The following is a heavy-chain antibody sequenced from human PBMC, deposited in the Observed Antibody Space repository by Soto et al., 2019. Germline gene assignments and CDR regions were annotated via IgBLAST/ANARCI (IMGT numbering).Heavy chain of an antibody. CDR3: ARELQAPPGGYYYYGMDV. Sequence: ASVKVSCKASGYTFTGYYMHWVRQAPGQGLEWMGWINPNSGGTNYAQKFQGWVTMTRDTSISTAYMELSRLRSDDTAVYYCARELQAPPGGYYYYGMDVWGQGTTVTVPS. CDR2: INPNSGGT. V-gene: IGHV1-2*04. J-gene: IGHJ6*02. D-gene: IGHD1-1*01. CDR1: GYTFTGYY.